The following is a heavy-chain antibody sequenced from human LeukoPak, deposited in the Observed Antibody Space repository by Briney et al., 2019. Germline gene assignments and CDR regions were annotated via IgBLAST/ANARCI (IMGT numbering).Heavy chain of an antibody. CDR1: GFTFSSYG. CDR3: AKDIRGYCSSTSCYTGFDY. V-gene: IGHV3-30*02. J-gene: IGHJ4*02. CDR2: IRYDGSNK. Sequence: GGSLRLSCAASGFTFSSYGMHWVRQAPGKGLEWVAFIRYDGSNKYYADSVKGRFTISRDNSKNTLYPQMNSLRAEDTAVYYCAKDIRGYCSSTSCYTGFDYWGQGTLVTVSS. D-gene: IGHD2-2*02.